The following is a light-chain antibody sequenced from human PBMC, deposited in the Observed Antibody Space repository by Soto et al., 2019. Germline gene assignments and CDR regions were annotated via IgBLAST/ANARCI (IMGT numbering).Light chain of an antibody. CDR3: QSYDSSLSASYV. Sequence: VLTQPPPGSGAPGQRVAISCTGRSSHIGAGYDVHWYQELPGTAPKLLIYNNNNRPSGAPDRFSGSRSGTSASLAITGLQAEDEADYYCQSYDSSLSASYVFGTGTKVTVL. V-gene: IGLV1-40*01. CDR2: NNN. CDR1: SSHIGAGYD. J-gene: IGLJ1*01.